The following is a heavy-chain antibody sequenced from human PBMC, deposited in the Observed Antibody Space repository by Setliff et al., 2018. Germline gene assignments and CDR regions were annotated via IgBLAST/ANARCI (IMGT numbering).Heavy chain of an antibody. J-gene: IGHJ5*02. D-gene: IGHD6-19*01. CDR2: INTNTGDP. Sequence: ASVKVSCKASGYTFTNYAMNWVRQAPGQGLEWMGCINTNTGDPTYAQGFTGRFVFSLDTSVSTAYLQISSLKAEDTAVYYCARNFLIAVAWKGGFDPWGQGTLVTVSS. CDR3: ARNFLIAVAWKGGFDP. CDR1: GYTFTNYA. V-gene: IGHV7-4-1*02.